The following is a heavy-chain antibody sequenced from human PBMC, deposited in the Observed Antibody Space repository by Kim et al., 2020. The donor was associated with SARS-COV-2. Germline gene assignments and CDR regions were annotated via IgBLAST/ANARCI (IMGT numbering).Heavy chain of an antibody. V-gene: IGHV1-24*01. CDR3: ATVMGPAPRWHEVPEFDP. CDR2: FDPEDGET. CDR1: GYTLTELS. J-gene: IGHJ5*02. Sequence: ASVKVSCKVSGYTLTELSMHWVRQAPGKGLEWMGGFDPEDGETIYAQKFQGRVTMTEDTSTDTAYMELSSLRSEDTAVYYCATVMGPAPRWHEVPEFDPWGQGPLVTVSS. D-gene: IGHD2-2*01.